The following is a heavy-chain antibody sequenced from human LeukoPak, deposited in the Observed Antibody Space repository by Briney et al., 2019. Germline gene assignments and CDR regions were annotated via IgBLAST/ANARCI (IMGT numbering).Heavy chain of an antibody. CDR3: ARVRYSSGWRIYYYYYYGMDV. CDR2: IKQDGSEK. D-gene: IGHD6-19*01. CDR1: GFTFSSYW. V-gene: IGHV3-7*01. J-gene: IGHJ6*02. Sequence: GGSLRLSCAGSGFTFSSYWMSWVRQAPGKGLEWVTNIKQDGSEKYYVDSVKGRFTISRDNAKNSLYLQMNSLRAEDTAVYYCARVRYSSGWRIYYYYYYGMDVWGQGTTVTVSS.